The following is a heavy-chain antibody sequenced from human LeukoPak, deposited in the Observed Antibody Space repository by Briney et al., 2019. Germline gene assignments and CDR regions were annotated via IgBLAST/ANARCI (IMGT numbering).Heavy chain of an antibody. CDR2: INPNSGGT. Sequence: ASVKVSCKASGYTFTGYYMNWVRQAPGQGLEWMGRINPNSGGTNYAQKFHGRVTMTRDTSISTAYMELSRLRSDDTAVYYCARALYCSGGSGRGGVSHYYYYMDVWGKGTTVTVSS. CDR3: ARALYCSGGSGRGGVSHYYYYMDV. D-gene: IGHD2-15*01. CDR1: GYTFTGYY. J-gene: IGHJ6*03. V-gene: IGHV1-2*06.